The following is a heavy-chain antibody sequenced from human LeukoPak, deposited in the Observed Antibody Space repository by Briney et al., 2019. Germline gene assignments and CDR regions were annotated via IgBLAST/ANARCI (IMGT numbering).Heavy chain of an antibody. D-gene: IGHD6-13*01. CDR3: ARDRGSSSWYEFDP. V-gene: IGHV3-30*03. CDR2: IPYDGGNK. CDR1: GFTFSSYG. Sequence: GGSLRLSCAASGFTFSSYGMHWVRQAPGKGLEWVAVIPYDGGNKYYADSVKGRFTISRDTSKSTLYLQMNSLRAEDTAVYYCARDRGSSSWYEFDPWGQGTLVTVSS. J-gene: IGHJ5*02.